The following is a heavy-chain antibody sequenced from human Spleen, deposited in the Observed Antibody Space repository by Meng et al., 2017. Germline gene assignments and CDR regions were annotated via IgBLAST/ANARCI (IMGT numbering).Heavy chain of an antibody. Sequence: GQLEQSGAEVKTPGASVKVSCKPSRYNFPDYYIHWVRQAPGQGLEWMGRIDPKNGDTHYAQKFQGRVPMTGDTSISTAYMDLSGLRSDDTAVYYCARDEDISAAGKLFGDYWGQGTLVTVSS. CDR2: IDPKNGDT. D-gene: IGHD6-13*01. J-gene: IGHJ4*02. CDR1: RYNFPDYY. V-gene: IGHV1-2*06. CDR3: ARDEDISAAGKLFGDY.